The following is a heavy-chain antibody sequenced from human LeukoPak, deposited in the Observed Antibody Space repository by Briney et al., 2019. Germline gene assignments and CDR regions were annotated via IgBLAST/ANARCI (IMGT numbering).Heavy chain of an antibody. J-gene: IGHJ6*02. Sequence: GGSLRLSCAASGFTFSDYYMSWIRQAPGKGLEWVSYISSSGSTIYYADSVNGRLTISRDNAKNSLYLQMNSLRAEDTAVYYCARDGMSRSWYFLGPPSPYYYYGMDVWGQGTTVTVSS. CDR1: GFTFSDYY. CDR2: ISSSGSTI. V-gene: IGHV3-11*01. D-gene: IGHD6-13*01. CDR3: ARDGMSRSWYFLGPPSPYYYYGMDV.